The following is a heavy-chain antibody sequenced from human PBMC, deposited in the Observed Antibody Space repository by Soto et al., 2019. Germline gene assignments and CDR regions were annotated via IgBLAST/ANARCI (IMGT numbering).Heavy chain of an antibody. J-gene: IGHJ4*02. V-gene: IGHV3-7*01. CDR2: IMQDGSEK. CDR3: GRGHSAPDH. Sequence: GSLRLSCAASGFTFRNYGMHWVRQAPGKGLEWVANIMQDGSEKQYVDSVKGRFTISRDNGKNSLYLQMNGLRVEDTAVYYCGRGHSAPDHWGQGTLVTVSS. CDR1: GFTFRNYG.